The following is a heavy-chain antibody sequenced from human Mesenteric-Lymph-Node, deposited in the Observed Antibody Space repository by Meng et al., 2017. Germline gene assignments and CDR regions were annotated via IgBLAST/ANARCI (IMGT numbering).Heavy chain of an antibody. V-gene: IGHV3-73*01. CDR1: GFTFSGFA. J-gene: IGHJ4*02. Sequence: GESLKISCAASGFTFSGFAMHWVRQASGKGLEWVGRIRSKANSYATAYAASVKGRFTISRDDSKNTAYLQMNSLKTEDTAVYYCTSLHSYGHDDYWGQGTLVTVSS. CDR2: IRSKANSYAT. CDR3: TSLHSYGHDDY. D-gene: IGHD5-18*01.